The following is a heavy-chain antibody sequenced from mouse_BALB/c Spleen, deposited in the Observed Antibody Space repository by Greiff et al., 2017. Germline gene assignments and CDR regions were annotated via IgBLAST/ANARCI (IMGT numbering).Heavy chain of an antibody. CDR2: ISSGGSYT. CDR1: GFTFSSYG. CDR3: ARHEYGNSWFAY. J-gene: IGHJ3*01. D-gene: IGHD2-10*02. V-gene: IGHV5-6*01. Sequence: DVHLVESGGDLVKPGGSLKLSCAASGFTFSSYGMSWVRQTPDKRLEWVATISSGGSYTYYPDSVKGRFTISRDNAKNTLYLQMSSLKSEDTAMYYCARHEYGNSWFAYWGQGTLVTVSA.